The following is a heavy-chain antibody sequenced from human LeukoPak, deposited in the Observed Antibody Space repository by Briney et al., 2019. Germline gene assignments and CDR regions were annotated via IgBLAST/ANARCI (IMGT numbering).Heavy chain of an antibody. CDR3: ARGGTTVNY. D-gene: IGHD4-17*01. CDR2: ISSSGSTI. CDR1: GGSISSGGYY. J-gene: IGHJ4*02. Sequence: LSLTCTVSGGSISSGGYYWSWIRQAPGKGLEWVSYISSSGSTIYYADSVKGRFTISRDNAKNSLYLQMNSLRAEDTAVYYCARGGTTVNYWGQGTLVTVSS. V-gene: IGHV3-11*01.